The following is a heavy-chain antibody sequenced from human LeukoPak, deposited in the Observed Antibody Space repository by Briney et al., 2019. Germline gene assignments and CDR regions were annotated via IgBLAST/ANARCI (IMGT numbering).Heavy chain of an antibody. Sequence: SQTLSLTCTVSGGSISSGSYYWSWIRQPAGKGLEWIGRIYTSGSTNYNPSLKSRVTISVDTSKNQFSLKLSSVTAADTAVYYCARRDYYDSSGYLGGNGAFDIWGQGTMVTVSS. CDR2: IYTSGST. D-gene: IGHD3-22*01. V-gene: IGHV4-61*02. CDR3: ARRDYYDSSGYLGGNGAFDI. CDR1: GGSISSGSYY. J-gene: IGHJ3*02.